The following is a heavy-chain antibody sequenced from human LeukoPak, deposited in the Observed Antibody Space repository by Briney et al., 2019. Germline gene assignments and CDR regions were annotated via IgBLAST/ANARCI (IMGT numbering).Heavy chain of an antibody. Sequence: GGSLRLSCAASGFTFSDYYMSWIRQAPGKGLEWVSAISGNGGSTYYADSVKGRLTISRDNAKSTLNLQMSSLSAEDTAVYYCARGTGYGVLDSWGQGTLVTVSS. V-gene: IGHV3-11*04. J-gene: IGHJ4*02. CDR3: ARGTGYGVLDS. D-gene: IGHD4-17*01. CDR2: ISGNGGST. CDR1: GFTFSDYY.